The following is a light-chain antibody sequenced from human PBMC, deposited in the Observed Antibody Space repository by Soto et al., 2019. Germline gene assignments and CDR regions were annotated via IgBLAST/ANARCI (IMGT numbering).Light chain of an antibody. CDR2: DAS. CDR3: QQYGRSPGLFT. CDR1: QSVSNTY. V-gene: IGKV3-20*01. Sequence: EIVLTQSPGTLSLSPGERATLSCRASQSVSNTYLAWYQQKPGQAPRLLIYDASSRATGIPDRFSGSGSGTDFNLTISRLEPEDFAVYYCQQYGRSPGLFTCGPGTKVDIK. J-gene: IGKJ3*01.